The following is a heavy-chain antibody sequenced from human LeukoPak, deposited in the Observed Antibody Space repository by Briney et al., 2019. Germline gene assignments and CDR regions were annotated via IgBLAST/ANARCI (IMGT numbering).Heavy chain of an antibody. CDR3: ARARFLEWFRYYYYMDV. Sequence: ASVKVSCKASGYTFTSYGISWVRQAPGQGLEWMGWISAYNGNTNYAQKLQGRVTMTTDTSTSTAYMELRSLRSDDTAVYYCARARFLEWFRYYYYMDVWGKGTTVTVSS. J-gene: IGHJ6*03. CDR1: GYTFTSYG. V-gene: IGHV1-18*01. D-gene: IGHD3-3*01. CDR2: ISAYNGNT.